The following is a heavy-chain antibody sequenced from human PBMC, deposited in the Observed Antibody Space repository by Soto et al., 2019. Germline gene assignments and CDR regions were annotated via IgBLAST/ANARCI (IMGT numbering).Heavy chain of an antibody. D-gene: IGHD2-2*01. CDR2: ITTTSTYK. CDR3: AREKCSSTSCNHGMDV. V-gene: IGHV3-21*01. J-gene: IGHJ6*02. CDR1: AFTFNNFP. Sequence: GSLRLSCVASAFTFNNFPMHWVRQAPWKGLQWLASITTTSTYKYYADSVKGRFSISRDNAKNSLYLELTNLRSEDTAVYYCAREKCSSTSCNHGMDVWGLGTTVTVSS.